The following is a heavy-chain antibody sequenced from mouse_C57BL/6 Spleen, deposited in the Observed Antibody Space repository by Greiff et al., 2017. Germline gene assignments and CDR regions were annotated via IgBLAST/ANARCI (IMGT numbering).Heavy chain of an antibody. D-gene: IGHD2-3*01. CDR1: GFTFSDYG. Sequence: EVKLMESGGGLVKPGGSLKLSCAASGFTFSDYGMHWVRQAPEKGLEWVAYISSGSSTIYYADTVKGRFTISRDNAKNTLFLQMTSLRSEDTAMYYCARVGDGYFYWYFDVWGTGTTVTVSS. CDR3: ARVGDGYFYWYFDV. J-gene: IGHJ1*03. CDR2: ISSGSSTI. V-gene: IGHV5-17*01.